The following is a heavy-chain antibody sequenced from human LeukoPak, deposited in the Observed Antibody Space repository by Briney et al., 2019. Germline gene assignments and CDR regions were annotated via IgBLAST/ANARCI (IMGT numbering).Heavy chain of an antibody. J-gene: IGHJ4*02. V-gene: IGHV3-30*18. CDR2: ISYDGSNK. Sequence: PGRSLRLSCASSGFTFSSYGMHWVRKAPGKGLEWVAVISYDGSNKYYADSVKGRFTISRDNSKNTLYLQMNSLRAEDTAVYYCAKGSMGYSYGFLDYWGQGTLVIVSS. D-gene: IGHD5-18*01. CDR1: GFTFSSYG. CDR3: AKGSMGYSYGFLDY.